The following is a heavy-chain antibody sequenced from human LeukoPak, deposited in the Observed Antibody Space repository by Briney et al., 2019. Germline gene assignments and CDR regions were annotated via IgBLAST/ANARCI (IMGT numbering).Heavy chain of an antibody. D-gene: IGHD2-2*01. V-gene: IGHV1-69*04. CDR1: GGTFSSYA. Sequence: GASVKVSCKASGGTFSSYAISWVRQAPGQGLEWMGRIIPILGIANYAQKFQGRVTITADKSTSTAYMELSSLRSEDTAVYYCARAADCSSTSCQNFDYWGQGTLVTVSS. CDR3: ARAADCSSTSCQNFDY. J-gene: IGHJ4*02. CDR2: IIPILGIA.